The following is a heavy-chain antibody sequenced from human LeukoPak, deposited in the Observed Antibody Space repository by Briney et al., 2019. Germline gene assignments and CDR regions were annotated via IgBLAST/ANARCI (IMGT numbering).Heavy chain of an antibody. CDR3: ARDRDLGKQGGSGSYYRYYYFDY. V-gene: IGHV1-69*04. D-gene: IGHD3-10*01. Sequence: EASVKVSCKASGGTFSSYAISWVRQAPGQGLEWMGRIIPILGIANYAQKFQGRVTITADKSTSTAYMGLSSLRSEDTAVYYCARDRDLGKQGGSGSYYRYYYFDYWGQGTLVTVSS. CDR1: GGTFSSYA. CDR2: IIPILGIA. J-gene: IGHJ4*02.